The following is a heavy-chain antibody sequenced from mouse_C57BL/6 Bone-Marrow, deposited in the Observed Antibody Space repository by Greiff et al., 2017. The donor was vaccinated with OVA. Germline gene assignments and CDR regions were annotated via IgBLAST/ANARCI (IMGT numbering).Heavy chain of an antibody. V-gene: IGHV1-64*01. CDR3: ARPRNWVGGYYFDY. CDR2: IHPNSGST. Sequence: QVQLQQPGAELVKPGASVKLSCKASGYTFTSYWMHWVKQRPGQGLEWIGMIHPNSGSTNYNEKFKSKATLTVDKSSSTAYMQLSSLTSEDSAVYYGARPRNWVGGYYFDYWGQGTTLTVAS. D-gene: IGHD4-1*01. CDR1: GYTFTSYW. J-gene: IGHJ2*01.